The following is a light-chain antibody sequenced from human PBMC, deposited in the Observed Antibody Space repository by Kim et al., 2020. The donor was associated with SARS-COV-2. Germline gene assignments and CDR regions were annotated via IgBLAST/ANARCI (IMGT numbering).Light chain of an antibody. V-gene: IGKV1-27*01. CDR2: AAS. J-gene: IGKJ1*01. CDR1: EDIANS. CDR3: QKYNTAPWT. Sequence: AAVGDRVTITCRASEDIANSLAWYQQKPGTVPKLLIDAASNLQSGVPSRFSGSGSGTEFTLTIGSLQTEDVATYYCQKYNTAPWTFGPGTKVDIK.